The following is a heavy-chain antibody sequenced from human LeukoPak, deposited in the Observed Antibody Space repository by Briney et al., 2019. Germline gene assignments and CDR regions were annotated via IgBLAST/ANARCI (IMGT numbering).Heavy chain of an antibody. V-gene: IGHV4-59*01. CDR2: IYYSGST. D-gene: IGHD4-11*01. Sequence: SETLSLTCTVSGGSISSYYWSWIRQPPGKGLGWIGYIYYSGSTNYNPSLKSRVTISVDTSKNQFSLKLSSVTAADTAVYYCARLATVRGWFDPWGQGTLVTVSS. J-gene: IGHJ5*02. CDR1: GGSISSYY. CDR3: ARLATVRGWFDP.